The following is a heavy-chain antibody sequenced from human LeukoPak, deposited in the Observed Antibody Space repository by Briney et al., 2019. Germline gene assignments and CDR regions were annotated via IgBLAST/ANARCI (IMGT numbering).Heavy chain of an antibody. J-gene: IGHJ4*02. CDR1: GFTFSSYW. V-gene: IGHV3-7*01. D-gene: IGHD1-26*01. CDR3: AMGGSYSSITTFFDY. Sequence: GGSLRLSCAASGFTFSSYWMSWVRQAPGKGLEWVANIKQDGSEKYYVDSVKGRFTICRDNAKNSLYLQMNSLRAEDTAVYYCAMGGSYSSITTFFDYWGQGTLVTVSS. CDR2: IKQDGSEK.